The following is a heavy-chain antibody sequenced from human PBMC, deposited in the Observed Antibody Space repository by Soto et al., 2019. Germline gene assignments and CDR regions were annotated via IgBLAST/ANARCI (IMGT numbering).Heavy chain of an antibody. J-gene: IGHJ4*02. CDR2: ITGSGGST. V-gene: IGHV3-23*01. D-gene: IGHD6-19*01. CDR3: AKDFGQWPTSALDN. Sequence: GGSLRLSCAASGFTFSKNAVSWVRQAPGKGLEWVSGITGSGGSTYYADSVKGRFTISRDNSRDTVFLHMNGLRAEDTAVYYCAKDFGQWPTSALDNWGQGTLVTVSS. CDR1: GFTFSKNA.